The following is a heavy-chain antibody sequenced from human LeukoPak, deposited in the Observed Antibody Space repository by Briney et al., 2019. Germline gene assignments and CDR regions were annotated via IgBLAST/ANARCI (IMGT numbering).Heavy chain of an antibody. D-gene: IGHD5-24*01. CDR1: GDSISSYY. Sequence: SETLSLTCTVSGDSISSYYWSWIRQPPRKRLEWIGYIYYSGGTDYNPSLKSRVTISVDTSKNQFSLKLRSVTAADTAVYYCARHVTISGPYDASDIWGQGTMVTVSP. CDR2: IYYSGGT. V-gene: IGHV4-59*08. CDR3: ARHVTISGPYDASDI. J-gene: IGHJ3*02.